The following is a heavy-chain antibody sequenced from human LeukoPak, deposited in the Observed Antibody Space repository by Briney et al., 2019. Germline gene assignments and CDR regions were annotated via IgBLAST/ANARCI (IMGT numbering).Heavy chain of an antibody. CDR3: AKWSVVPAATLSYYYYYMDV. CDR1: GFTFSSYG. V-gene: IGHV3-30*02. CDR2: IRYDGSNK. D-gene: IGHD2-2*01. Sequence: PGGSLRLSCAASGFTFSSYGMHWVRQAPGKGLEWVAFIRYDGSNKYYADSVKGRFTISRDNSKNTLYLQMNSLRAEDTAVYCCAKWSVVPAATLSYYYYYMDVWGKGTTVTVSS. J-gene: IGHJ6*03.